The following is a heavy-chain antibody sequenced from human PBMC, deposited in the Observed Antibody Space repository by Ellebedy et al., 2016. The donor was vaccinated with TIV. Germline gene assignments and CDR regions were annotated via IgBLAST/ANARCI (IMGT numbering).Heavy chain of an antibody. J-gene: IGHJ6*02. CDR1: GFTFSTSA. D-gene: IGHD3-16*01. CDR2: IGTTGNTV. Sequence: GESLKISCAASGFTFSTSAMNWVRQAPGKGLEWVSCIGTTGNTVYYADSVKGRFAISRDNAMNSLYLEMNSLRDEDTAVYYCARVRGTYAYGMDVWGQGTTVTVSS. V-gene: IGHV3-48*02. CDR3: ARVRGTYAYGMDV.